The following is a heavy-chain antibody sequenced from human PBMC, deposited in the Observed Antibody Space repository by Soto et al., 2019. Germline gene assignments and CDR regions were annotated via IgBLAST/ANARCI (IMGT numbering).Heavy chain of an antibody. D-gene: IGHD3-22*01. Sequence: PSETLSLTCAVSGDSINNSHWWSWVRQTPGKGLEWIGETYHSGTTNYNPSLKTRVTISIDKSKNQFSLKMSSVTAADTAAYYCARDLYHYDSSGYYDHWGQGTRVTVSS. CDR1: GDSINNSHW. CDR2: TYHSGTT. J-gene: IGHJ4*02. CDR3: ARDLYHYDSSGYYDH. V-gene: IGHV4-4*02.